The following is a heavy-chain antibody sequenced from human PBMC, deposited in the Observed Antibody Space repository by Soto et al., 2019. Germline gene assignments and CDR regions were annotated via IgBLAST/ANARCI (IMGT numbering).Heavy chain of an antibody. CDR1: GYSFTNYW. CDR3: ARRVSSGVDY. J-gene: IGHJ4*02. D-gene: IGHD6-19*01. V-gene: IGHV5-51*03. CDR2: IYPADSDA. Sequence: EVQLVQSGAEVRKPGESLKISCKGSGYSFTNYWTAWVRQMPGKGLEWMGIIYPADSDARYSPSFQGQVTFSADKSISTDYLQWSSLKASDTAMYYCARRVSSGVDYWGQGTLVSVSS.